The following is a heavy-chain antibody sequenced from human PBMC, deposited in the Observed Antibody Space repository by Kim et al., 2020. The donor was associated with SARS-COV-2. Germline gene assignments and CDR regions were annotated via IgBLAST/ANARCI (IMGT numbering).Heavy chain of an antibody. CDR3: ARGRGSGWVRGIDY. Sequence: SETLSLTCAVYGGSFSGYYWSWIRQPPGKGLEWIGEINHSGSTNYNPSLKSRVTISVDTSKNQFSLKLSSVTAADTAVYYCARGRGSGWVRGIDYWGQGTLVTVSS. D-gene: IGHD6-19*01. CDR2: INHSGST. CDR1: GGSFSGYY. J-gene: IGHJ4*02. V-gene: IGHV4-34*01.